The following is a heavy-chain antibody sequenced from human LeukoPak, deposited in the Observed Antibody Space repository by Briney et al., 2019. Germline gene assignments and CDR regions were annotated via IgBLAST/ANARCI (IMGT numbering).Heavy chain of an antibody. J-gene: IGHJ4*02. CDR3: AQPDF. CDR2: IRFDGSTK. Sequence: PGGSLRLSCVAYGITFRSSSMHWVRQAPGKGLEWLAFIRFDGSTKYYADSVKGRFTVSRDNSKSTLYLQMNSLRAEDTAVYYCAQPDFWGQGTLVTVSS. V-gene: IGHV3-30*02. CDR1: GITFRSSS.